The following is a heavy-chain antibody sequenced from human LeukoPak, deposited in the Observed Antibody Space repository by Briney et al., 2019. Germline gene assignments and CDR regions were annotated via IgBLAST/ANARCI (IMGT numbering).Heavy chain of an antibody. CDR3: ARSVHSDGGYYYYYMDV. CDR1: GYTFTSYY. Sequence: GASVKVSCKASGYTFTSYYMHWVRQAPGQGLEWMGIINPSGGSTSYAQKFQGRVTMTRDMSTSTVYMELSSLGSEDTAVYYCARSVHSDGGYYYYYMDVWGKGTTVTVSS. V-gene: IGHV1-46*01. CDR2: INPSGGST. J-gene: IGHJ6*03. D-gene: IGHD3-10*01.